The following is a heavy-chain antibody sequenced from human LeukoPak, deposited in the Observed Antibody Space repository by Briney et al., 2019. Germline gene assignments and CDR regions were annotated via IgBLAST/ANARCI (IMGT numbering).Heavy chain of an antibody. CDR1: GGSISSGGYY. V-gene: IGHV4-61*08. CDR3: ARDPTHGAVDI. Sequence: SETLSLTCTVSGGSISSGGYYWSWIRQPPGKGLEWIGFVYYSGGGPEGVGNTNYNPSVKSRVTISLDTSKNQFSLKMKSVIAADTAVYYCARDPTHGAVDIWGQGTMVTVSS. J-gene: IGHJ3*02. D-gene: IGHD4-11*01. CDR2: VYYSGGGPEGVGNT.